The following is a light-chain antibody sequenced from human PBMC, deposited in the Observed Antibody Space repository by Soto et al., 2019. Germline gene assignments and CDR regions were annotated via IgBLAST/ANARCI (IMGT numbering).Light chain of an antibody. CDR2: DTN. V-gene: IGLV7-46*01. CDR3: SLSYGLTGV. CDR1: SGAVTDDHY. Sequence: QAVVTQESSLTVSPGGTVTLTCGSSSGAVTDDHYPYWFQQRPGQVPRTLIYDTNRKHSWTPARFSGSLLGGEAALTLSSAQPEDEADYYCSLSYGLTGVFGGGTKVTVL. J-gene: IGLJ3*02.